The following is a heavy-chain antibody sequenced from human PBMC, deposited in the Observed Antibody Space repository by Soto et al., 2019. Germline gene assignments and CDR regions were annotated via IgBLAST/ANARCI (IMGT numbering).Heavy chain of an antibody. CDR1: GGTSTRYA. V-gene: IGHV1-69*06. J-gene: IGHJ4*02. D-gene: IGHD3-3*01. Sequence: QERLVQSGAEVRKPGSSVKVSCKVTGGTSTRYAINWVRQAPGQGLEWMGGIVPMFGTSKYAQKVQGRVTITADTSTNIAYMELRSLRSEDTAVYYCTRGSEYDFWSGYLWGQGTLVSVSS. CDR2: IVPMFGTS. CDR3: TRGSEYDFWSGYL.